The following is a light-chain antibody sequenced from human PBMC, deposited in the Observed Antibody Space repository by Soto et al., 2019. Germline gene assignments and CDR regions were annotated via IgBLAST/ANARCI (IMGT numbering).Light chain of an antibody. Sequence: IKMYQSPSTLSATLGDRVTITCRATQTLDKWLAWYQQRPGKAPTLLIYDASSLHRGVPSRFSGSGSGTEFALTISRLQPEDFATYYCQQYDTSPRTFGQGTKVDI. CDR2: DAS. J-gene: IGKJ1*01. V-gene: IGKV1-5*01. CDR3: QQYDTSPRT. CDR1: QTLDKW.